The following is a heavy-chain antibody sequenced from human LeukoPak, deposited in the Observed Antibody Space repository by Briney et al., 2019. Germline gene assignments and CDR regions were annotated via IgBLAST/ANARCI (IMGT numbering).Heavy chain of an antibody. CDR2: IYYSGST. Sequence: KSSETLSLTCTVSGGSISSYYWSWIRQPPGKGLEWIGYIYYSGSTNYNPSLKSRVTMSVDTSKNQFSLKLSSVTAADTAVYYCARGPSVVRGVISYYFDYWGQGTLVTVSS. V-gene: IGHV4-59*01. CDR1: GGSISSYY. J-gene: IGHJ4*02. CDR3: ARGPSVVRGVISYYFDY. D-gene: IGHD3-10*01.